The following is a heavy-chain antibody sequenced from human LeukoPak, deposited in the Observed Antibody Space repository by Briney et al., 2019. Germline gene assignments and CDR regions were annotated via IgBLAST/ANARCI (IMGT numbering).Heavy chain of an antibody. Sequence: QPGASLRLSCAASGFTFSTYALSWVRQAPGKGLEWAAVIWYDGSKKYYADSVKGRFTISRDNSKNTLYLQMNSLRAEDTAVYYCARDPPYYDFWSGYHQDYWGQGTLVTVSS. CDR1: GFTFSTYA. V-gene: IGHV3-33*08. CDR3: ARDPPYYDFWSGYHQDY. J-gene: IGHJ4*02. D-gene: IGHD3-3*01. CDR2: IWYDGSKK.